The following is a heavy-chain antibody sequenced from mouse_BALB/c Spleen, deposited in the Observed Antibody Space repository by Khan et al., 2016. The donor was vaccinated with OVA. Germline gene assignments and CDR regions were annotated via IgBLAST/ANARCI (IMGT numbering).Heavy chain of an antibody. CDR2: ISYGGST. CDR3: ARKNDYGYAMDY. D-gene: IGHD1-1*01. Sequence: EVKLQESGPGLVKPSQSLSLTCTVTGYSITSDYAWDWIRQFPGNKLEWMGYISYGGSTSYNPSLKSRITITPDTSKNQFFLQLNSVTTEDTATYYCARKNDYGYAMDYWGQGTSVTVSS. J-gene: IGHJ4*01. V-gene: IGHV3-2*02. CDR1: GYSITSDYA.